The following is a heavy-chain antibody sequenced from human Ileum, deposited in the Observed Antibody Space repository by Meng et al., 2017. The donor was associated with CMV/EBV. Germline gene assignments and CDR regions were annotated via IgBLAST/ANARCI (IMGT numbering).Heavy chain of an antibody. D-gene: IGHD2-21*02. CDR3: ASGDSLRAVDF. CDR1: GASISRSTYY. CDR2: IYYSGGT. V-gene: IGHV4-39*07. J-gene: IGHJ4*02. Sequence: HLQLQDSGPGLVKPSETLSLPCTVSGASISRSTYYWGWIRQPPGKGLEWIGSIYYSGGTYYNPSLKSRVTISVDTSKNQFSLKLNSVTAADTAVYYCASGDSLRAVDFWGQGTLVTVSS.